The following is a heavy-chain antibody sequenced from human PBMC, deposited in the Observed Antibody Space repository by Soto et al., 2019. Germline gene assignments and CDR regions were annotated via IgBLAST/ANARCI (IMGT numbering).Heavy chain of an antibody. D-gene: IGHD3-16*02. V-gene: IGHV1-46*03. CDR2: INPSGGST. J-gene: IGHJ6*03. Sequence: ASVKVSCKASGYTFTSYYMHWVRQAPGQGLEWMGIINPSGGSTSYAQKFQGRVTMTRDTSTSTVYMELSSLRSEDTAVYYCARGSYDYIWGGYRYYYYYYYMDVWGKGTTVTVSS. CDR1: GYTFTSYY. CDR3: ARGSYDYIWGGYRYYYYYYYMDV.